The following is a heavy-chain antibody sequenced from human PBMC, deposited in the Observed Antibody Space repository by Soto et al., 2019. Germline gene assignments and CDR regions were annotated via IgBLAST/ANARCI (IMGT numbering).Heavy chain of an antibody. V-gene: IGHV3-72*01. Sequence: EVQLVESGGGLVQPGGSLRLSCAASGFTLSDHYMDWVRQAPGKGLEWLGRTRNKANNYITEYATSVKGRFTISRDDSKNSVYLQVNSLKSEATAVYYCGRWTSGSPDCGGQGTLVTVSS. CDR3: GRWTSGSPDC. CDR2: TRNKANNYIT. CDR1: GFTLSDHY. J-gene: IGHJ4*02. D-gene: IGHD1-26*01.